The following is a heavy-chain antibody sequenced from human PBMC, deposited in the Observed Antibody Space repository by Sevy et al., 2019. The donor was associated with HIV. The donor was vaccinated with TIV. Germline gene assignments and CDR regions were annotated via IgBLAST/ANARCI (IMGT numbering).Heavy chain of an antibody. J-gene: IGHJ6*02. Sequence: SETLSLTCTVSGGSISSYYWSWIRQPPGKGLEWIGYIYYSGSTNYNPSLKSRVTISVDTSKNQFSLKLSSVTAADTAVYYCARAPHYDFWSGYYTRPYYYYGMDGWGQGTTVTVSS. CDR1: GGSISSYY. V-gene: IGHV4-59*01. CDR3: ARAPHYDFWSGYYTRPYYYYGMDG. CDR2: IYYSGST. D-gene: IGHD3-3*01.